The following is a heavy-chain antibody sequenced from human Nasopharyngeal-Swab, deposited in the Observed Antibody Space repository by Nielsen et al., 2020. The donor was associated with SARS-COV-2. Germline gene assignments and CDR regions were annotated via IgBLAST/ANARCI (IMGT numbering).Heavy chain of an antibody. CDR2: ISGSGGST. D-gene: IGHD1-26*01. CDR3: ARNPGAFFDY. V-gene: IGHV3-23*01. Sequence: VRQATGKGLEWVSAISGSGGSTYYADSVKGRFTISRDNSKNTLYLQMNSLRAEDTAVYYCARNPGAFFDYWGQGTLVTVSS. J-gene: IGHJ4*02.